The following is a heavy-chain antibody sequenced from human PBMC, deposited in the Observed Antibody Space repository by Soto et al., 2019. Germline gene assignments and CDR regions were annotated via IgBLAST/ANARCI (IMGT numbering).Heavy chain of an antibody. CDR3: ARGSQYYYDGSGPLDC. V-gene: IGHV3-30-3*01. Sequence: QVQLVESGGGVVQPGGSLRLSCAASGFTFSSYTLHWVRQAPGKGLEWVALISYDGSNNYYADSVKGRFTISRDNSKNTLYLQMTSLRTGDTAVYFCARGSQYYYDGSGPLDCWGQGTLVTVSS. D-gene: IGHD3-22*01. CDR1: GFTFSSYT. J-gene: IGHJ4*02. CDR2: ISYDGSNN.